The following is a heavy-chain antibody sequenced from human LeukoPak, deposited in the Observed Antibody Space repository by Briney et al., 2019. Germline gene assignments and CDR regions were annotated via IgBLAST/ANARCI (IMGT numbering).Heavy chain of an antibody. D-gene: IGHD3-3*01. CDR2: IYHSGST. CDR3: ARGPSGVVPRQEGWLDY. J-gene: IGHJ4*02. Sequence: SETLSLTCTVSGGSISSGGYYWSWIRQPPGKGLEWIGYIYHSGSTYYNPSLKSRVTISVDRSKNQFSLKLSSVTAADTAVYYCARGPSGVVPRQEGWLDYWGQGTLVTVSS. V-gene: IGHV4-30-2*01. CDR1: GGSISSGGYY.